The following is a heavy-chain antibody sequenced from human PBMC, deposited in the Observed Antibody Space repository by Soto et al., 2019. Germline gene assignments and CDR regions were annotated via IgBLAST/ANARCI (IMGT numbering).Heavy chain of an antibody. CDR2: ISQSGFT. CDR3: ARGLFSSGWYSYFDP. V-gene: IGHV4-34*01. Sequence: QVQLQQWGAGLLRPSETLSITCAVSSDSLRGYYWTWIRQSPGKGLEWIGEISQSGFTNYNPSLESRVNMSVDTSKSQFSLHLTSVTAADTAVYYCARGLFSSGWYSYFDPWGQGTPVTVSS. D-gene: IGHD6-19*01. CDR1: SDSLRGYY. J-gene: IGHJ5*02.